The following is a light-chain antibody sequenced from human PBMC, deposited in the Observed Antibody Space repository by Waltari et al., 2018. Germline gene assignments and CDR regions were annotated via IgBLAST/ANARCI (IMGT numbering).Light chain of an antibody. CDR2: AAS. Sequence: DIQLTQSPSSLSASVGDRVTITCRASQSINNFLNWYQQRPGQAPKSIIYAASSLQSGVPSRFSGSGFGTNFSLTISSLQPEDFATYYCQQSYNNPLFSFGGGTRVEMK. V-gene: IGKV1-39*01. CDR3: QQSYNNPLFS. CDR1: QSINNF. J-gene: IGKJ4*01.